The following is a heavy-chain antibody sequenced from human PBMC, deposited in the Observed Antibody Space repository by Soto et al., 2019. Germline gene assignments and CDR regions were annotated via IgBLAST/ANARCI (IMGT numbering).Heavy chain of an antibody. Sequence: TLSLTCIVSGDSISSGDYYWSWIRQHPGKGLEWIGYIIYSGSTHSNPSLKSRVTLSVDTSKNQFSLKLSSVTAADTAVYYCARADRPNYYDSSGYSRPIFDYWGQGTLVTVS. CDR1: GDSISSGDYY. CDR2: IIYSGST. D-gene: IGHD3-22*01. CDR3: ARADRPNYYDSSGYSRPIFDY. J-gene: IGHJ4*02. V-gene: IGHV4-31*03.